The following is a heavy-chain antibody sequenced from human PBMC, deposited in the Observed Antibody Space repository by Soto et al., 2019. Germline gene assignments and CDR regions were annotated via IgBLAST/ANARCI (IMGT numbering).Heavy chain of an antibody. CDR3: ARVASLLQPIDF. J-gene: IGHJ4*02. Sequence: LKISCLASRYTLTTHCIWWVLQMLARVLTWAGLIFPRGSDTRYSPPFEGQVTICAVSATSTPCLQCRCLEPSDTAIYVCARVASLLQPIDFWGQGTPVTVSS. D-gene: IGHD4-4*01. CDR1: RYTLTTHC. CDR2: IFPRGSDT. V-gene: IGHV5-51*01.